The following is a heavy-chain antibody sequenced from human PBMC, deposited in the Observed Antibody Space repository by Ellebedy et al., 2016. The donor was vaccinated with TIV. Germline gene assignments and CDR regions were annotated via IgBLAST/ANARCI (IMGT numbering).Heavy chain of an antibody. CDR3: ARSAVATSKVGY. CDR1: GYTFTGYY. Sequence: AASVKVSCKTSGYTFTGYYIHWVRQAPGQGLEWMGLINPKSGGTSYAQKFQGRVTLTRDNSITTVYMQLSSLTSDDKAVYYCARSAVATSKVGYWGQGTLVTVSS. J-gene: IGHJ4*02. CDR2: INPKSGGT. V-gene: IGHV1-2*02. D-gene: IGHD4-23*01.